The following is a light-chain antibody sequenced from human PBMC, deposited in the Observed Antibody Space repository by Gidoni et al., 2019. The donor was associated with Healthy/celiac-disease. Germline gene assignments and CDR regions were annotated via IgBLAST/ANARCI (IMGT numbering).Light chain of an antibody. CDR3: QQYNTGGT. CDR2: KAS. V-gene: IGKV1-5*03. J-gene: IGKJ1*01. CDR1: QSISSW. Sequence: DIQMTQSPSTLSASVGDRVTITCRASQSISSWLAWYQQKPGKAPKLLIYKASSLESGVPSRFSGSGSGTEFTLTISSLQPDDFATYYCQQYNTGGTFXQXTKVXIK.